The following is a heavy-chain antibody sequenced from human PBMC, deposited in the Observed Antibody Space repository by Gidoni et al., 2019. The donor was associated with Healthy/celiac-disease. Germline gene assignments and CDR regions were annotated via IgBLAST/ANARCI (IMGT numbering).Heavy chain of an antibody. Sequence: QVQLVQSGAEVKKPGASVKVSCKASGYTFTSYGISWVRQAPGQGLEWMGWISAYNGNTNYAQKLQGRVTMTTDTSTSTAYMERRSLRSDDTAVYYCARDLLVVPAASNWFDPWGQGTLVTVSA. CDR3: ARDLLVVPAASNWFDP. CDR2: ISAYNGNT. J-gene: IGHJ5*02. V-gene: IGHV1-18*01. CDR1: GYTFTSYG. D-gene: IGHD2-2*01.